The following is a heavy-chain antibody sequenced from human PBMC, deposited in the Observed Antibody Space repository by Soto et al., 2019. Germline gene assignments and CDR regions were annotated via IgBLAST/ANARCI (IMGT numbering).Heavy chain of an antibody. V-gene: IGHV3-49*03. CDR2: IRSKGDGGAA. J-gene: IGHJ4*02. CDR3: SRVKIPATIVDY. Sequence: PGGSLRLSCTASGFAFGDYPMSWLRQAPGKGLEWVGFIRSKGDGGAAECAASLEGRFTISRDDSKSVAYLQMNSLKIEDTAVYYCSRVKIPATIVDYWGQGTLVTVSS. CDR1: GFAFGDYP. D-gene: IGHD4-17*01.